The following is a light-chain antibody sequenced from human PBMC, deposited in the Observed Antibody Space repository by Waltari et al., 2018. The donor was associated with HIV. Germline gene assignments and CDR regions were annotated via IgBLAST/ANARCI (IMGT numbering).Light chain of an antibody. Sequence: QSALTQPASVSGSPGQSVTISCTGTTSDFGRYNSVSWYQQHPGNVPKVILYEVTIRPSGVPHRFSGSRSGNTASLTISGLQAEDEAVYYCSTHTTSDTLIFGGGTKLTVL. V-gene: IGLV2-14*03. CDR1: TSDFGRYNS. CDR3: STHTTSDTLI. CDR2: EVT. J-gene: IGLJ2*01.